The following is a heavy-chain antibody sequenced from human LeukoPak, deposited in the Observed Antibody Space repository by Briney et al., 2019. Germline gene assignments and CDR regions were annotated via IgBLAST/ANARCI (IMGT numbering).Heavy chain of an antibody. CDR3: ARSEYSSGWYYLGDY. CDR1: GYSFTAFY. Sequence: ASVTVSCKTSGYSFTAFYIHWVRQAPGQGLEWMGWIHPRRGDTNYAQKFQGRVTMTRDTSISTAYLDLSSLRSDDTAVYYCARSEYSSGWYYLGDYWGQGTLVTVSS. CDR2: IHPRRGDT. J-gene: IGHJ4*02. D-gene: IGHD6-19*01. V-gene: IGHV1-2*02.